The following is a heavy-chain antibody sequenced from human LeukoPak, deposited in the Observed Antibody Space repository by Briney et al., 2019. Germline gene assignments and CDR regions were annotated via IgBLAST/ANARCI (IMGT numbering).Heavy chain of an antibody. CDR3: AKDRTVGATYWYFDL. CDR1: GFTVSSNY. Sequence: GSLRLSCAASGFTVSSNYMSWVRQALGKGLEWVSVIYSGGSTYYADSVKGRFTISRDSSKNTLFLHMNTLRAEDTAIYYCAKDRTVGATYWYFDLWGRGTLVTVSS. CDR2: IYSGGST. D-gene: IGHD1-26*01. V-gene: IGHV3-53*01. J-gene: IGHJ2*01.